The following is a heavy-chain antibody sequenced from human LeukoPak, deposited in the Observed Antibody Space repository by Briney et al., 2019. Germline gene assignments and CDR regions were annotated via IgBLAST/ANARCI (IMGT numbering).Heavy chain of an antibody. Sequence: GGSLRLSCAASGFTFSNYAMHWVRQAPGKGLEWVSYISSSGSTIYYADSVKGRFTISRDDAKNSLYLQMNSLRAEDTAVYYCAELGITMIGGVWGKGTTVTISS. CDR3: AELGITMIGGV. D-gene: IGHD3-10*02. CDR1: GFTFSNYA. CDR2: ISSSGSTI. V-gene: IGHV3-48*03. J-gene: IGHJ6*04.